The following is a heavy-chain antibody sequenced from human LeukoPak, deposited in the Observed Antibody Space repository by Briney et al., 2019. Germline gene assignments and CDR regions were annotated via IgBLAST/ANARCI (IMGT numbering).Heavy chain of an antibody. Sequence: SETLSLTCTVSGGSISSYYWSWIRQHPGKGLEWIGYIYYSGSTYYNPSLKSRVTISVDTSKNQFSLKLSSVTAADTAVYYCARVGGSASYYYGSGPTWFDPWGQGTLVTVSS. CDR1: GGSISSYY. CDR3: ARVGGSASYYYGSGPTWFDP. J-gene: IGHJ5*02. V-gene: IGHV4-59*06. CDR2: IYYSGST. D-gene: IGHD3-10*01.